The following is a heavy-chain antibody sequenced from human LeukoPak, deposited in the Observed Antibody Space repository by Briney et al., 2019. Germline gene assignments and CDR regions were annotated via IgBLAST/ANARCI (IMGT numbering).Heavy chain of an antibody. Sequence: GGSLRLSCAPSGFSVSNYYMSWVRQAPGKGLEWVSVIYSGGNTYYTDSVKGRFTISRDNPKNTVFLQMGSLRGEDTAVYYCARCYYDGSGFYYYFDYWGQGTLVTVSS. J-gene: IGHJ4*02. CDR1: GFSVSNYY. CDR2: IYSGGNT. D-gene: IGHD3-22*01. V-gene: IGHV3-53*01. CDR3: ARCYYDGSGFYYYFDY.